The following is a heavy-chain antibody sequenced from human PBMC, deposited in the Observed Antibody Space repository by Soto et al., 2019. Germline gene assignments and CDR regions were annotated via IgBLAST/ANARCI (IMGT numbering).Heavy chain of an antibody. Sequence: QVQLQESGPGLVKPSQTLSLTCTVSGGSISSGGYYWSWIRQHPGKGLEWIGYIYYSGSTYYNPSLKSRVTIPVDTSKNHFSLKLSSVTAADTAVYYWASGLRGYYYFDYWGQGTLVTVSS. D-gene: IGHD1-1*01. CDR3: ASGLRGYYYFDY. CDR1: GGSISSGGYY. J-gene: IGHJ4*02. CDR2: IYYSGST. V-gene: IGHV4-31*03.